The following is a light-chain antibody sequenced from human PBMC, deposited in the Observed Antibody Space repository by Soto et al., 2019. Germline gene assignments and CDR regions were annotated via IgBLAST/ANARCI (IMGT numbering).Light chain of an antibody. CDR3: QTWGTGIRV. V-gene: IGLV4-69*01. J-gene: IGLJ2*01. CDR1: SGHSSYA. Sequence: QPVLTQSPSASASLGASVKLTCTLSSGHSSYAIAWHQQQTEKGPRYLMKLNSDGSHSKGDGIPDRFSGSSSGAERYLTISCLQSEDEADYYCQTWGTGIRVFGGGTKVTVL. CDR2: LNSDGSH.